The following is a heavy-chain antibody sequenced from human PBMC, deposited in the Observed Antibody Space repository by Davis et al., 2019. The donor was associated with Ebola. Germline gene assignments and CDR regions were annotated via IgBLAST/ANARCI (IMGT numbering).Heavy chain of an antibody. CDR1: GYSFIDHT. J-gene: IGHJ6*02. CDR2: FNAGNGDS. Sequence: ASVKVSCKASGYSFIDHTMHWVRQAPGQKLEWMGWFNAGNGDSGSSQNFQGRVTITTDTSASTGYMELSSLISDDTAVYYCARRQLGSYKYGFDVWGQGTTVTVSS. D-gene: IGHD6-6*01. V-gene: IGHV1-3*01. CDR3: ARRQLGSYKYGFDV.